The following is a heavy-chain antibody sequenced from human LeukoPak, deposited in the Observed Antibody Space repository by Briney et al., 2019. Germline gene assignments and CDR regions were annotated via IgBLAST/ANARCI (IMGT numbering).Heavy chain of an antibody. D-gene: IGHD3-16*02. V-gene: IGHV3-23*01. Sequence: GGSLRLSCAASGFTCSTYVMSWVRQAPGKGLEWLSLILHNGDSTYYADSAKGRFTISRDNSKSTLYLQMNSLRAEDTAVYYCARLSSFAFDIWGQGTMVTVSS. CDR2: ILHNGDST. CDR1: GFTCSTYV. CDR3: ARLSSFAFDI. J-gene: IGHJ3*02.